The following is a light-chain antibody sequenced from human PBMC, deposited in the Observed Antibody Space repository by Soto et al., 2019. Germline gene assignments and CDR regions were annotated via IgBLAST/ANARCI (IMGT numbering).Light chain of an antibody. CDR3: SSYTSTSSPWV. CDR2: DVS. CDR1: SSDIGGYNY. V-gene: IGLV2-14*03. J-gene: IGLJ3*02. Sequence: QSVLTQPASVSGSPGQSISISCSGGSSDIGGYNYVSWYQQHPGKAPKLMIFDVSDRPSGVSNRFSGSKSGNTASLTISGLQAEDEAHYYCSSYTSTSSPWVFGGGTQLTVL.